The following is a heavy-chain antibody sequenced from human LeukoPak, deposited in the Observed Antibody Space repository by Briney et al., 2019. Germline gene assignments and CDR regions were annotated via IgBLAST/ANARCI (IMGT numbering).Heavy chain of an antibody. J-gene: IGHJ6*03. CDR3: ARTTEGYCSGGSCYYYYYYMDV. Sequence: SETLSLTCTVSGGSISNYYWSWSRQPPGKGLEWIGYIHYSGSTSYNPSLKSRVTISVDTSKNQFSLKLRFVTPADTAVYYCARTTEGYCSGGSCYYYYYYMDVWGKGTTVTVSS. CDR1: GGSISNYY. V-gene: IGHV4-59*01. D-gene: IGHD2-15*01. CDR2: IHYSGST.